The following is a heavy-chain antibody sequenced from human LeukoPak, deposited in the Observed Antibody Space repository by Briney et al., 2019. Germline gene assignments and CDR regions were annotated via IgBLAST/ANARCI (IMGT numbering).Heavy chain of an antibody. J-gene: IGHJ4*02. Sequence: GGSLTLSCAASGFTFSNYGMNWVRQAPGKGLEWLTFIRYDGTNTYYRGSVKGRFTISRDNSKNTLFLQMHGLRPEDTAVYYCAPEATNVAGSWGQGTLVIVSS. CDR1: GFTFSNYG. V-gene: IGHV3-30*02. D-gene: IGHD1-1*01. CDR3: APEATNVAGS. CDR2: IRYDGTNT.